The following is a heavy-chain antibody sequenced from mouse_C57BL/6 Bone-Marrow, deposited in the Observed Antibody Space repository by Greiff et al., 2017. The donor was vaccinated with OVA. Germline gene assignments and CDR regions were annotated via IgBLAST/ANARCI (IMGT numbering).Heavy chain of an antibody. CDR3: AKGPYYGSSYFDY. J-gene: IGHJ2*01. CDR2: IDPNSGGT. CDR1: GYTFTSYW. D-gene: IGHD1-1*01. V-gene: IGHV1-72*01. Sequence: QVQLQQSGAELVKPGASVKLSCKASGYTFTSYWMHWVKQRPGRGLEWIGRIDPNSGGTNYNQKFKSKATLTVDTSSSTAYMQLSSLTSEDSAVYYCAKGPYYGSSYFDYWGQGTTLTVSS.